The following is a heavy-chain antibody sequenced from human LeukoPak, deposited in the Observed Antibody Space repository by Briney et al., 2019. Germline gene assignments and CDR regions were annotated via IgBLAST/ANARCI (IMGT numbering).Heavy chain of an antibody. CDR1: GITLSNYG. CDR2: ISGSGGST. J-gene: IGHJ4*02. D-gene: IGHD3-22*01. CDR3: AKRGVVIRVILVGFHKEAYYFDS. V-gene: IGHV3-23*01. Sequence: PGGSLRLSCAVSGITLSNYGMSWVRHAPGKGLEWVAGISGSGGSTNYADSVKGRFSISRDNPKNTLYLQMNSLRAGDTAVYFCAKRGVVIRVILVGFHKEAYYFDSWGQGALVTVSS.